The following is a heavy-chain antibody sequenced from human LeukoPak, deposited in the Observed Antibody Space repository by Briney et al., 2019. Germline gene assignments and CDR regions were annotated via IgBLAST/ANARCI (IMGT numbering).Heavy chain of an antibody. CDR3: VRVDSDVLRFLEWLPQLDY. CDR1: GFSFSTYD. V-gene: IGHV3-7*01. CDR2: IKHDGNER. J-gene: IGHJ4*02. D-gene: IGHD3-3*01. Sequence: GGSLRLSCAAAGFSFSTYDMNWVRQAPGKGLEWVASIKHDGNERNYVDSVRGRFTISRDSAENSLFLQMNSLRAEDTAVYYCVRVDSDVLRFLEWLPQLDYWGQGTLVTVSS.